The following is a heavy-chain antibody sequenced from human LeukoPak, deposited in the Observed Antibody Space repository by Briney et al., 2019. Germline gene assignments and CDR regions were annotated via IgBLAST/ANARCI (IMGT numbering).Heavy chain of an antibody. D-gene: IGHD3-22*01. J-gene: IGHJ4*02. V-gene: IGHV4-59*08. CDR1: GDSISSYY. CDR3: ARLPFYDSSGY. CDR2: IYYSGST. Sequence: SQTLSLTCTVSGDSISSYYWSWIRQPPGKGLEWIGYIYYSGSTNYNPSLKSRVTISVDTSKNQFSLKLSSVTAADTAVYYCARLPFYDSSGYWGQGTLVTVSS.